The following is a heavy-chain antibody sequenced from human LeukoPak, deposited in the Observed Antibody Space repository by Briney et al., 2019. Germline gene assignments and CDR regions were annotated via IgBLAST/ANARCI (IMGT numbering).Heavy chain of an antibody. CDR3: ARGLYSIVVVPAAIVTTDYYYYGMDV. CDR1: GGSISSGGYS. Sequence: SQTLSLTCAVSGGSISSGGYSWSWIRQPPGKGLEWIGYIYHSGSTYYNPSLKSRVTISVDRSKNQFSLKLSSVTAADTAVYYCARGLYSIVVVPAAIVTTDYYYYGMDVWGQGTTVTVSS. J-gene: IGHJ6*02. D-gene: IGHD2-2*02. CDR2: IYHSGST. V-gene: IGHV4-30-2*01.